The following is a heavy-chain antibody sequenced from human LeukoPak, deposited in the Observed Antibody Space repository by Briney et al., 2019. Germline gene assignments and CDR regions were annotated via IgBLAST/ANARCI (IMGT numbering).Heavy chain of an antibody. V-gene: IGHV6-1*01. Sequence: SQTLSLTCAISGDSASSNSAAWNWIRQSPSRGLEWLGRTYYRSKWYNDYAVSVKSRITINPDTSKNQFSLQLNSVTPEDTAVYYCARVLWSVAGTDWFDPWGQGTLVTVSS. D-gene: IGHD6-19*01. CDR1: GDSASSNSAA. CDR2: TYYRSKWYN. CDR3: ARVLWSVAGTDWFDP. J-gene: IGHJ5*02.